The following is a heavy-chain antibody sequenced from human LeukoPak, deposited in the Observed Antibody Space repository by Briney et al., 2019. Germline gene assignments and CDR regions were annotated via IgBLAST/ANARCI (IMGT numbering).Heavy chain of an antibody. J-gene: IGHJ3*02. D-gene: IGHD3-10*01. CDR1: GFTFSSYW. Sequence: GGSLRLSCAASGFTFSSYWMSWVRQAPGKGPEWVANIKQDGSEKYYVDSVKGRFTISRDNAKNSLYLQMNSLRAEDTAVYYCAREMYYYNHGAFDIWGQGTMVTVSS. CDR2: IKQDGSEK. V-gene: IGHV3-7*01. CDR3: AREMYYYNHGAFDI.